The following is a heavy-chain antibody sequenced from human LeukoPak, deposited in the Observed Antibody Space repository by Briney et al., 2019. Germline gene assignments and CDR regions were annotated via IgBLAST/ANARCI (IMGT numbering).Heavy chain of an antibody. V-gene: IGHV3-66*01. CDR3: ARDPVAGPSGY. J-gene: IGHJ4*02. Sequence: PGGSLRLSCAASGFTVSSNYMSWVRQAPGKGLEWVSVIYSGGSTYYADSVKGRFTISRDNSKNTLYLQMNSLRAEDTAVYYCARDPVAGPSGYWGQGTLVTVSP. CDR1: GFTVSSNY. D-gene: IGHD6-19*01. CDR2: IYSGGST.